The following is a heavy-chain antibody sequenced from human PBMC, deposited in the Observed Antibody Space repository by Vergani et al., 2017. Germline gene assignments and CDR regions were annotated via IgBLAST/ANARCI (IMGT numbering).Heavy chain of an antibody. CDR1: GFTFSNAW. CDR2: IKSKTDGGTT. D-gene: IGHD2-15*01. CDR3: TTGYCSGGSCTFDY. V-gene: IGHV3-15*01. J-gene: IGHJ4*02. Sequence: EVQLVESGGGLVKPGGSLRLSCAASGFTFSNAWMSWVRQAPGKGLEWVGRIKSKTDGGTTDYAAPVKGRFTISRDDSKNTLYLQMNSLKTEDTAVYYRTTGYCSGGSCTFDYWGQGTLVTVSS.